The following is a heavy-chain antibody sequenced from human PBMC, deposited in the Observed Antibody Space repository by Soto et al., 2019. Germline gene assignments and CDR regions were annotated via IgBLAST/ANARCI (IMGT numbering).Heavy chain of an antibody. CDR2: MNPNSGNT. Sequence: QVQLVQSGAEVKKPGASVKVSCKASGYTFTSYDINWVRQATGQGLEWMGWMNPNSGNTGYAQKFQGRVTMTRNTSISTAYMELSSLRSEDTAVYYCAGEGYCSGGSGYYYYGMDVWGQGTTVTVSS. J-gene: IGHJ6*02. CDR3: AGEGYCSGGSGYYYYGMDV. CDR1: GYTFTSYD. V-gene: IGHV1-8*01. D-gene: IGHD2-15*01.